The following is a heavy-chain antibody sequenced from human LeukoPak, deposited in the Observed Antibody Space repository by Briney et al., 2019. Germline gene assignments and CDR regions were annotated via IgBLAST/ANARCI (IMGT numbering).Heavy chain of an antibody. J-gene: IGHJ4*02. D-gene: IGHD3-10*01. V-gene: IGHV1-69*13. CDR3: ARENVVRGLFDY. CDR2: IIPIFGTA. Sequence: SVKVSCKASGYTFTGQYLHWVRQAPGQGLEWMGGIIPIFGTANYAQKFQGRVTITADESTSTAYMELSSLRSEDTAVYYCARENVVRGLFDYWGQGTLVTVSS. CDR1: GYTFTGQY.